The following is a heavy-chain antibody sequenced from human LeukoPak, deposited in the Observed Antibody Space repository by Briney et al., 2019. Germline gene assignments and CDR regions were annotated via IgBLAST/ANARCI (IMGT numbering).Heavy chain of an antibody. CDR2: IGTAGDT. CDR1: GFTFSSYD. V-gene: IGHV3-13*01. CDR3: ARGASSGEYFDY. J-gene: IGHJ4*02. Sequence: GGSLRLSCAASGFTFSSYDMHWVRQATGKGLEWVSAIGTAGDTYYPGSVKGRFTISRENAKNSMYLQMNSLRAGDTAVYYCARGASSGEYFDYWGQGTLVTVSS. D-gene: IGHD3-10*01.